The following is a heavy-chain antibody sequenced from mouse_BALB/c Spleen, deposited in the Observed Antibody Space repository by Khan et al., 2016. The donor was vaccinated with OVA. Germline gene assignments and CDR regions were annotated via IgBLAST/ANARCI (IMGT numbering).Heavy chain of an antibody. CDR3: ARGGSSGPAWFTY. D-gene: IGHD3-1*01. Sequence: QLEESGPGLVKPSQSLSLTCSVTGYSITSGYFWNWIRQFPGNNLEWMGYIRYDGNSDYNPSLKNRISITRDTSKNQFFLKLNSVTPEDTATDYGARGGSSGPAWFTYWGQGTLVTVSA. CDR2: IRYDGNS. J-gene: IGHJ3*01. V-gene: IGHV3-6*02. CDR1: GYSITSGYF.